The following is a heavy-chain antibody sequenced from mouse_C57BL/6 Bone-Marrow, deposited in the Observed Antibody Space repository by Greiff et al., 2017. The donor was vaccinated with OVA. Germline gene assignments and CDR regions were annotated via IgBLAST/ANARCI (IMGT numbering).Heavy chain of an antibody. V-gene: IGHV1-74*01. J-gene: IGHJ4*01. D-gene: IGHD2-1*01. CDR1: GYTFTSYW. CDR3: AIYGIYYRYYYAMDY. Sequence: QVQLKQPGAELVKPGASVKLSCKASGYTFTSYWMHWVKQRPGQGLEWIGRIHPSDSDTNYNQKFKGKATLTVDKSSSTAYMQLSSLTSEDSAVYYCAIYGIYYRYYYAMDYWGQGTSVTVSS. CDR2: IHPSDSDT.